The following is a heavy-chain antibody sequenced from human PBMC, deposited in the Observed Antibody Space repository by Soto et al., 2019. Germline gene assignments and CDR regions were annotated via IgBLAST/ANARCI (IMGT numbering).Heavy chain of an antibody. Sequence: KGTCEASGYTFIINGMCWVRQAPDQGLEWMGWISGKSGNTKFAQKFQGRVTLTTDTSTSTAYMEVRSLRTDDTAVYYCARVSSSIVVVPDYGMDVWGQGTTVTVS. CDR2: ISGKSGNT. J-gene: IGHJ6*02. D-gene: IGHD2-2*01. CDR1: GYTFIING. CDR3: ARVSSSIVVVPDYGMDV. V-gene: IGHV1-18*04.